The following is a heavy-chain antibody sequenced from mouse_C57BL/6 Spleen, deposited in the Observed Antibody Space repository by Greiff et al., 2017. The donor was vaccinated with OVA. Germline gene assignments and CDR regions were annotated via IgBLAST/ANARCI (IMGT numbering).Heavy chain of an antibody. D-gene: IGHD6-1*01. CDR1: GYAFSSYW. CDR2: IYPGDGDT. CDR3: ARDATLAY. J-gene: IGHJ3*01. V-gene: IGHV1-80*01. Sequence: QVQLQQSGAELVKPGASVKISCKASGYAFSSYWMNWVQQRPGKGLEWIGQIYPGDGDTNSNGKFKGKATLTADKSSSTAYMQLSSLTSEDSAVYFCARDATLAYWGQGTLVTVSA.